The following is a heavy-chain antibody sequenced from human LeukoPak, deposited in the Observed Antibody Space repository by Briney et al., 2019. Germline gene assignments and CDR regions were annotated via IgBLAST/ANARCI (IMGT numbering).Heavy chain of an antibody. V-gene: IGHV3-48*03. CDR1: GFTFNSYE. D-gene: IGHD2-2*01. J-gene: IGHJ6*02. CDR3: ARELQGYCSSASCYETYYYYYGMDV. Sequence: PGGSLRLSCAASGFTFNSYEMNWVRQAPGKGLEWVSYISSSGSTIYYADSVKGRFTISRDNAKNSLYLQMNSLRAEDTAVYYCARELQGYCSSASCYETYYYYYGMDVWGQGTTVTVSS. CDR2: ISSSGSTI.